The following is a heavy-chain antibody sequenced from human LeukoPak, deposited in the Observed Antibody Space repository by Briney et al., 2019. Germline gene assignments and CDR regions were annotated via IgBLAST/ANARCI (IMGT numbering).Heavy chain of an antibody. J-gene: IGHJ4*02. CDR2: IYHSGNT. CDR1: GDSISSNNW. V-gene: IGHV4-4*02. D-gene: IGHD3-10*01. Sequence: PSETLSLTCTVSGDSISSNNWCSWVRQPAGEGLEWIGEIYHSGNTNYNPSLKSRVIITVDTSKDQLYLKLSSVTAADTAVYYCARRRSTMVRGVIPWYFDYWCQGTLVTVSS. CDR3: ARRRSTMVRGVIPWYFDY.